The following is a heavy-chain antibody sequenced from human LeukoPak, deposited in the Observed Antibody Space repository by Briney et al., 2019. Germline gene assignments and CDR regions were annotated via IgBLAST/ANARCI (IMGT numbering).Heavy chain of an antibody. Sequence: GRSLRLSCAASGFTFDDYAMHWVRQAPGKGLEWVSGISWNSGSIGYADSVKGRFTISRDNAKNSLFLQMNSLRAEDTALYYCAKDSTLDYDSSGYFSFDCWGQGTLVTVSS. D-gene: IGHD3-22*01. CDR1: GFTFDDYA. CDR2: ISWNSGSI. J-gene: IGHJ4*02. V-gene: IGHV3-9*01. CDR3: AKDSTLDYDSSGYFSFDC.